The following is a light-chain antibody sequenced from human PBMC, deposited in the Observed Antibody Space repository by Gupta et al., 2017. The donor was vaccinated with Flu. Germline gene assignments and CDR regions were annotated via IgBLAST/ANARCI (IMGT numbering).Light chain of an antibody. J-gene: IGLJ2*01. Sequence: QPALTQPPSASGTPGPRVTISCSGSSSNIGSNYVYWYQQLPGTAPKILMYRNNERPSGVPDRFSGSRSGTSASLAISGLRTEDEASYYCASWDDSLSAVVFGGGTKLTVL. CDR2: RNN. CDR3: ASWDDSLSAVV. V-gene: IGLV1-47*01. CDR1: SSNIGSNY.